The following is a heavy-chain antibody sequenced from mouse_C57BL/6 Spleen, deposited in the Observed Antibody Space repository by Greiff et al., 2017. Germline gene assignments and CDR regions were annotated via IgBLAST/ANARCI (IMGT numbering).Heavy chain of an antibody. Sequence: VQLQQPGAELVKPGASVKLSCKASGYTFTSYWMHCVKQRPGQGLEWIGMIHPNSGSTNYNEKFKSKATLHVDKSSSTAYMQLSSLTSEDSAVYYCARGGPSAMDYWGQGTSVTVSS. CDR1: GYTFTSYW. V-gene: IGHV1-64*01. CDR3: ARGGPSAMDY. J-gene: IGHJ4*01. D-gene: IGHD3-3*01. CDR2: IHPNSGST.